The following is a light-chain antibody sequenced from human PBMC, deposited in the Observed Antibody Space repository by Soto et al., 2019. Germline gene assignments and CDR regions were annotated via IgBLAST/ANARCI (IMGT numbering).Light chain of an antibody. J-gene: IGKJ4*01. CDR2: DAS. CDR3: QQRSDWPLA. V-gene: IGKV3-11*01. Sequence: EIVLTQSPASLSLSPGERATLSCRASQSVTSYLAWYQQRPGQAPRLLIFDASNRATGIPARFSGSGSGTDFTLTISSLEAEDSAVYYCQQRSDWPLALGGGTKVEIK. CDR1: QSVTSY.